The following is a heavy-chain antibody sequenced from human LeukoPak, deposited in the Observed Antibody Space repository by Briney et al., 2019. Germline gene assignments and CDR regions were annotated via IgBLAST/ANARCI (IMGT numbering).Heavy chain of an antibody. D-gene: IGHD3-10*01. Sequence: AXXQGRXWMGWINPNSGGTNYAQKFQGRVTMTRDTSISTAYMELSRLRSDDTAVYYCARAVTMVRGVIFDDWFDPWGQGTLVTVSS. CDR3: ARAVTMVRGVIFDDWFDP. V-gene: IGHV1-2*02. CDR2: INPNSGGT. J-gene: IGHJ5*02.